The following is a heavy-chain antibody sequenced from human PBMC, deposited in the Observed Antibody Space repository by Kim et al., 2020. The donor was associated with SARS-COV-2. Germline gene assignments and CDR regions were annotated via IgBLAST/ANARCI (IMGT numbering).Heavy chain of an antibody. Sequence: SGRGRLTIARDNAKNSLYLQRNSLRAEDTAVYYCARDLVDSSSWYNWFDPWGQGTLVTVSS. J-gene: IGHJ5*02. D-gene: IGHD6-13*01. CDR3: ARDLVDSSSWYNWFDP. V-gene: IGHV3-21*01.